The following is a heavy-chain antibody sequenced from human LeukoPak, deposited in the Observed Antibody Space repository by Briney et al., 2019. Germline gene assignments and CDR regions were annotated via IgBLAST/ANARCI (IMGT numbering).Heavy chain of an antibody. D-gene: IGHD3-10*01. V-gene: IGHV3-48*03. J-gene: IGHJ6*04. Sequence: GGSLRLSCAASGFTFSSYEMNWVCQAPGKGLEWVSYISSSGSTIYYADSVKGRFTISRDNAKNSLYLQMNSLRAEDTAVYYCARVGVYGSGSYYKGNYYYYGMDVWGKGSTVTVSS. CDR1: GFTFSSYE. CDR2: ISSSGSTI. CDR3: ARVGVYGSGSYYKGNYYYYGMDV.